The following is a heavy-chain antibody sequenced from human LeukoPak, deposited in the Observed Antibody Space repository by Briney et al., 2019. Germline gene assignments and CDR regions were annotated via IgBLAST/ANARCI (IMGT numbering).Heavy chain of an antibody. D-gene: IGHD6-25*01. CDR3: ARDEQRPGYGMDV. Sequence: GGSLRLSCAGSGYTFSRAWMNWVRQIPGKGLEWVAVIWYDGSNKYYADSVKGRFTISRDNSKNTLYLQMNSLRAEDTAVYYCARDEQRPGYGMDVWGQGTTVTVSS. J-gene: IGHJ6*02. CDR2: IWYDGSNK. V-gene: IGHV3-33*01. CDR1: GYTFSRAW.